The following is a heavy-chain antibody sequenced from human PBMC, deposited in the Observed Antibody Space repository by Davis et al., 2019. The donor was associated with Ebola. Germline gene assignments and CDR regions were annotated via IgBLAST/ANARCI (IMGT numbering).Heavy chain of an antibody. CDR3: ARDRPYSGYDYYYYYGMDV. J-gene: IGHJ6*02. V-gene: IGHV1-3*01. Sequence: ASVKVSCKASGYTFTSYAMHWVRQAPGQRLEWMGWINAGNGNTKYSQKFQGRVTITRDTSISTAYMELSRLRSDDTAVYYCARDRPYSGYDYYYYYGMDVWGQGTTVTVSS. CDR1: GYTFTSYA. D-gene: IGHD5-12*01. CDR2: INAGNGNT.